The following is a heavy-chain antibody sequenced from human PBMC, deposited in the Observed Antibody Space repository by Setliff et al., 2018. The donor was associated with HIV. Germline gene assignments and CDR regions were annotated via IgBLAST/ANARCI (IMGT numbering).Heavy chain of an antibody. D-gene: IGHD1-26*01. V-gene: IGHV4-39*01. CDR3: ASGEDSGTYGEPYDS. CDR2: IHSSGST. J-gene: IGHJ4*02. CDR1: GDSIISSRNF. Sequence: PSETLSLTCTVSGDSIISSRNFWGWIRQPPGKGLEWIRNIHSSGSTYYNPSLKSRVFISVDLSINQFSLKLHSVTAADTAVYYCASGEDSGTYGEPYDSWGQGALVTVSS.